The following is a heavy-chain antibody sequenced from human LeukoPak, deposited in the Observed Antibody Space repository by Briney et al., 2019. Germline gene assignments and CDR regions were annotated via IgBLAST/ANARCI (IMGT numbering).Heavy chain of an antibody. Sequence: QPGGSLRLSCGASGFTFSRNVIHWVRQAPGKGLEWVAFIRQDGRDKKYADSVKGRFIISRDNSKNTLYLQMNSLRAEDTAVYYCARDPIGYCSSTSCSPRWGQGTLVTVSS. CDR2: IRQDGRDK. V-gene: IGHV3-30*02. CDR3: ARDPIGYCSSTSCSPR. D-gene: IGHD2-2*01. CDR1: GFTFSRNV. J-gene: IGHJ4*02.